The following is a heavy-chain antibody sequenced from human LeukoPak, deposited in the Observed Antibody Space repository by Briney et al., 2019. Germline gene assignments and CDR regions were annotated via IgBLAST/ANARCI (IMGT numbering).Heavy chain of an antibody. CDR1: GGSISSSSYY. D-gene: IGHD1-26*01. CDR3: ARALGRWEPNLLDY. J-gene: IGHJ4*02. V-gene: IGHV4-39*07. Sequence: SETLSLTCTVSGGSISSSSYYWGWTRQPPGKGLEWIGSIYYSGGTYYNPSLKSRVTISVDTSKNQFSLKLSSVTPEDTAVYYCARALGRWEPNLLDYWGQGTLVTVSS. CDR2: IYYSGGT.